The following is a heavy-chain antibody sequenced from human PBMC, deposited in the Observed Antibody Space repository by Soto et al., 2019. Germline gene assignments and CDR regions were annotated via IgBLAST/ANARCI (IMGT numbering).Heavy chain of an antibody. CDR2: ISYDGSNK. V-gene: IGHV3-30-3*01. J-gene: IGHJ5*02. D-gene: IGHD6-13*01. Sequence: GGSLRLSCAASGFTFSSYAMHWVRQAPGKGLEWVAVISYDGSNKYYADSVKGRFTISRDNSKNTLYLQMNSLRADDTALYYCARDLVITAAGYNWFDPWGQGTLVTVSS. CDR1: GFTFSSYA. CDR3: ARDLVITAAGYNWFDP.